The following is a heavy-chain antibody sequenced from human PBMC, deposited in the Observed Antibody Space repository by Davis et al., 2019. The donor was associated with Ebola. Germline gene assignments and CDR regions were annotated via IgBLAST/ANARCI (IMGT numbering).Heavy chain of an antibody. CDR3: ATVSDRYSSGWLYWYFDL. V-gene: IGHV1-24*01. J-gene: IGHJ2*01. CDR1: GYTLTEFS. CDR2: FDPEDGET. Sequence: ASVKVSCKVSGYTLTEFSMHWVRQAPGKGLEWMGGFDPEDGETIYAQKFQGRVTMTEDTSTDTAYMELSSLRSEDTAVYYCATVSDRYSSGWLYWYFDLWGRGTLVTVSS. D-gene: IGHD6-19*01.